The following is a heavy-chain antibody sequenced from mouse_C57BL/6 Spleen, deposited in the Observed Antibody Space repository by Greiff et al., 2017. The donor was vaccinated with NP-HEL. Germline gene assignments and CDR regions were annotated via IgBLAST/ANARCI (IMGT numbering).Heavy chain of an antibody. CDR3: ARQGYGSSFDY. D-gene: IGHD1-1*01. CDR1: GFTFSSYT. J-gene: IGHJ2*01. CDR2: ISGGGGNT. Sequence: EVQRVESGGGLVKPGGSLKLSCAASGFTFSSYTMSWVRQTPEKRLEWVATISGGGGNTYYPDSVKGRFTISRDNAKNTLYLQMSSLRSEDTALYYCARQGYGSSFDYWGQGTTLTVSS. V-gene: IGHV5-9*01.